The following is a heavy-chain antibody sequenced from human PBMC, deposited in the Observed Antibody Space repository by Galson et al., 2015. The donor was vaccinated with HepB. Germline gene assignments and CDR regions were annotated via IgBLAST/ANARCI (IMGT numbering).Heavy chain of an antibody. CDR2: IYTSGST. V-gene: IGHV4-4*07. CDR3: ARVKVVTAIFYYFDY. Sequence: SETLSLTCTVSGGSISSYYWSWIRQPAGKGLEWIGRIYTSGSTNYNPSLKSRVTMSVDTSKNQFSLKLSSVTAADTAVYYCARVKVVTAIFYYFDYWGQGTLVTVSS. D-gene: IGHD2-21*02. J-gene: IGHJ4*02. CDR1: GGSISSYY.